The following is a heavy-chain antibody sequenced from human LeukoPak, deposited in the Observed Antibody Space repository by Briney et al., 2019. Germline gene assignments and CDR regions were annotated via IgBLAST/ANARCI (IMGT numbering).Heavy chain of an antibody. CDR2: ISGSGGST. D-gene: IGHD1-26*01. Sequence: GGSLRLSCAASGFTFSSYAMSWVRQAPGKGLEWVSAISGSGGSTYYADSVKGRFTISRDNSKNTLYLQMNSLRAEDTAVYYCAKTRGGRYLRGKDYWGQGTLVTVSS. CDR1: GFTFSSYA. V-gene: IGHV3-23*01. CDR3: AKTRGGRYLRGKDY. J-gene: IGHJ4*02.